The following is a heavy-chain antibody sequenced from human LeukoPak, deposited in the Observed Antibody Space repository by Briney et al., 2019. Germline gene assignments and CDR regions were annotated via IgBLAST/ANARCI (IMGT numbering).Heavy chain of an antibody. D-gene: IGHD1-26*01. CDR3: ASSGSYRFDY. Sequence: GGSLRLSCAASGFTFNNYAMNWVRQAPGKGLEWVSVISGSGGTTYYADSVKGRFTISRDNAKNSLYLQMNSLRDEDTAVYYCASSGSYRFDYWGQGTLVTVSS. CDR2: ISGSGGTT. CDR1: GFTFNNYA. V-gene: IGHV3-23*01. J-gene: IGHJ4*02.